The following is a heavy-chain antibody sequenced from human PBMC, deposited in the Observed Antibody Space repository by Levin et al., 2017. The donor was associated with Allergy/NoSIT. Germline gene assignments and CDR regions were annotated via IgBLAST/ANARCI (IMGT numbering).Heavy chain of an antibody. V-gene: IGHV4-4*02. CDR2: IFHNGNT. CDR3: ARDTARSGVV. Sequence: SQTLSLTCTFSGGSISSDNHWWSWVRQPPGKGLEWIGEIFHNGNTNYNAPLKSRVTMSVDRSKNQFSLNLSSVTAADTAVYYCARDTARSGVVWGQGTLVTVSS. CDR1: GGSISSDNHW. J-gene: IGHJ4*02. D-gene: IGHD1-14*01.